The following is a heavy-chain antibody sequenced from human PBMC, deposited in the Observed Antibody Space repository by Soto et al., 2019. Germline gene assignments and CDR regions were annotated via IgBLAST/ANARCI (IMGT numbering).Heavy chain of an antibody. CDR3: ARDLTYGSGSYYNWYFDL. CDR1: GGTFSSYA. Sequence: AVKFSCKASGGTFSSYAISRVRQAPGQGLEWMGGIIPIFGTANYAQKFQGRVTITADKSTSTAYMELSSLRSEDTAVYYCARDLTYGSGSYYNWYFDLWGRGTLVSVSS. V-gene: IGHV1-69*06. D-gene: IGHD3-10*01. CDR2: IIPIFGTA. J-gene: IGHJ2*01.